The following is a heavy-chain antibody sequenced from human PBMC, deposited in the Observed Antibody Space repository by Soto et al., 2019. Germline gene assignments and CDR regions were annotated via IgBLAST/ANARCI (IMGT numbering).Heavy chain of an antibody. Sequence: LETLSLTCTVSGGPISSCSYYWGWIRQPPGKGLEWIGSIYYSGSTYYNPSLKSRVTISVDTSKNQFSLKLSSVTAADTAVYYCARLAAEYFDWLLLTYFDYWGQGTLVTVSS. J-gene: IGHJ4*02. CDR2: IYYSGST. V-gene: IGHV4-39*01. CDR3: ARLAAEYFDWLLLTYFDY. CDR1: GGPISSCSYY. D-gene: IGHD3-9*01.